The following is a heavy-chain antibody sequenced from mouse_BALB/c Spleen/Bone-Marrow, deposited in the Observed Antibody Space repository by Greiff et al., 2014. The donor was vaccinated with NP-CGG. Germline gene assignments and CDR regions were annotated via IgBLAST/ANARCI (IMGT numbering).Heavy chain of an antibody. D-gene: IGHD1-3*01. CDR1: GYTFTVYW. CDR3: ALTSATPFAY. CDR2: INPSTAYT. Sequence: QVQLQQSGAELAKPGASVKMSCKASGYTFTVYWIHWVKQRPGQGLEWIGYINPSTAYTEYNQKFKVKATLTADKSSTTAYMQLSSLTSEDTAVYYCALTSATPFAYWGQGTLVTVSA. J-gene: IGHJ3*01. V-gene: IGHV1-7*01.